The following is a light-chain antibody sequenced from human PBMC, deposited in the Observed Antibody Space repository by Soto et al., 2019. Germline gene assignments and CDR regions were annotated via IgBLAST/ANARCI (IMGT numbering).Light chain of an antibody. V-gene: IGKV4-1*01. J-gene: IGKJ1*01. CDR3: QQYYTNSWS. Sequence: DLVLTPSPDSLAVSLGESSTINCKSSQSVLYSPNNKNYLAWYQHKPGQPPKMLIYWASIRESGVPDRFSGSGSGTDFTLTISSLQSEDVAVYYCQQYYTNSWSFGQGTKVDIK. CDR2: WAS. CDR1: QSVLYSPNNKNY.